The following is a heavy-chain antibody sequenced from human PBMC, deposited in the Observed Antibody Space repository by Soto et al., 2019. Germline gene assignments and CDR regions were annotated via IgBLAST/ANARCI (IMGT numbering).Heavy chain of an antibody. D-gene: IGHD1-1*01. CDR2: IVVGSGNT. J-gene: IGHJ6*02. CDR1: GFTFTSSA. Sequence: ASVKVSCKASGFTFTSSAVQWVRQARGQRLEWIGWIVVGSGNTNYAQKFQERVTMTRDMSTSTAYMELSSLRSEDTAVYYCAAEKYRETPAPTTTQGSKEGYYYYGMDVWGQGTTVTVSS. V-gene: IGHV1-58*01. CDR3: AAEKYRETPAPTTTQGSKEGYYYYGMDV.